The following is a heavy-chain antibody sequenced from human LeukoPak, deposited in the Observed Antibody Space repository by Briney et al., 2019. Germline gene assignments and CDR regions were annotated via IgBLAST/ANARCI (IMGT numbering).Heavy chain of an antibody. D-gene: IGHD1-7*01. V-gene: IGHV1-46*01. CDR1: GYTFTSYY. J-gene: IGHJ4*02. CDR2: INPSGGST. Sequence: ASVKVSCKASGYTFTSYYMHWVRQAPGQGLEWMGIINPSGGSTSYAQKFQGRVTMTRDMSTSTVYMELSSLRSEDTAVYYCARDLNWNYPLDYWGQGTLVTVSS. CDR3: ARDLNWNYPLDY.